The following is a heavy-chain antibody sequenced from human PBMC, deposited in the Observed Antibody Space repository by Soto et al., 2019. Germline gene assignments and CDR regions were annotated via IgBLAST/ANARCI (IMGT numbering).Heavy chain of an antibody. CDR2: ISYDGLKK. CDR3: AKDSDFAGYGNIDY. J-gene: IGHJ4*02. V-gene: IGHV3-30*18. Sequence: QVQLVESGGGVVQTGRSLRLSCAASGFTFRTYAMHWVRQAPGKGLQCVAFISYDGLKKYYTDSVKGRFSISRDNSKNTLSLQMNNLRPEDTAVYYCAKDSDFAGYGNIDYWGQGTLVNVSS. D-gene: IGHD5-18*01. CDR1: GFTFRTYA.